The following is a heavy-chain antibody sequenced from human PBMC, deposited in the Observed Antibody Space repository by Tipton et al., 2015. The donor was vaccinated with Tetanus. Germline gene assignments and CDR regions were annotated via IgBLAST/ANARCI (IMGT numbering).Heavy chain of an antibody. CDR1: GYTFTSYD. V-gene: IGHV1-8*01. Sequence: QLVQSGAGVKKPGASVKVSCKASGYTFTSYDINWVRQATGQGLEWMGWMNPNSGNTGYAQKFQGRVTMTRNTSISTAYMELSSLRSEDTAVYYCAREGVLYYYYGMDVWGQGTTVTVSS. D-gene: IGHD6-6*01. CDR3: AREGVLYYYYGMDV. J-gene: IGHJ6*02. CDR2: MNPNSGNT.